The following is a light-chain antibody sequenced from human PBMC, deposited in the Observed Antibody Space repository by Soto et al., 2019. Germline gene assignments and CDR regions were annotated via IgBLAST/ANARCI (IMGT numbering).Light chain of an antibody. J-gene: IGLJ1*01. Sequence: QSALTQPPSASGSPGQSVTISCTGTSSDVGGYNYVSWYQQHPGKAPKLMIYEVNKRPSGVPDRFSGSKSGNTASLTVSGLQAEDEADYYCNSDAGSPYVFGTGTKVTVL. CDR2: EVN. CDR3: NSDAGSPYV. CDR1: SSDVGGYNY. V-gene: IGLV2-8*01.